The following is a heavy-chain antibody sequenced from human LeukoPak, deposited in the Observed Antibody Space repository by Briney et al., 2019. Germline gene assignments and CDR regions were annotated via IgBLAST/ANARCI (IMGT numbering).Heavy chain of an antibody. J-gene: IGHJ4*02. CDR3: ARDLFGELLSGGFDY. CDR2: ISSSSSYI. Sequence: GGSLRLSCAASGFXFSGYSMNWVRQAPGKGLEWVSSISSSSSYIYYADSVKGRFTISRDNAKNSLYLQMNSLRAEDTAVYYCARDLFGELLSGGFDYWGQGTLVTVSS. CDR1: GFXFSGYS. D-gene: IGHD3-10*02. V-gene: IGHV3-21*01.